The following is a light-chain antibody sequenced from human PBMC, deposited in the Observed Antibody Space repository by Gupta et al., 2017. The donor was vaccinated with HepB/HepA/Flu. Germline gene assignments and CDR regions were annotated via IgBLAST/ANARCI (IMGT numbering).Light chain of an antibody. J-gene: IGLJ2*01. V-gene: IGLV2-14*03. CDR1: SSDVGYYNY. Sequence: QSALTQPASVSGSPGPSITISCTGTSSDVGYYNYVSWYQQHPGKAPKLMIYDVDNRPSGVSNRFSGSKSGNTASLTISGLQAEDEADYYCSSYTSSSTVLFGGGTELTVL. CDR2: DVD. CDR3: SSYTSSSTVL.